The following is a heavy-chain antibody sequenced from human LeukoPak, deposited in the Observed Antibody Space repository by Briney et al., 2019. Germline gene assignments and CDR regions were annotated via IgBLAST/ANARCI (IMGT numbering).Heavy chain of an antibody. D-gene: IGHD4-17*01. J-gene: IGHJ4*02. Sequence: GGSLRLSCAASGFTFSNYTMSWVRQAPGKGLEWVSVISGSDGTTYYADSVKGRFTISRDNSKNTLSLQMNSLRDEDTAVYYCTTTNYADYTFEYWGQGTLVTVSS. CDR2: ISGSDGTT. CDR3: TTTNYADYTFEY. CDR1: GFTFSNYT. V-gene: IGHV3-23*01.